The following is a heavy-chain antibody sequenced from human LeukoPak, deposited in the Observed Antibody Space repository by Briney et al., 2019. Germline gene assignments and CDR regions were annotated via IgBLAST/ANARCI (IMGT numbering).Heavy chain of an antibody. CDR1: GFTLSNAY. J-gene: IGHJ4*02. D-gene: IGHD6-19*01. CDR2: IRSKTDGGTI. V-gene: IGHV3-15*01. CDR3: TTAVAGTVRIDY. Sequence: GGSLRLSLSASGFTLSNAYISWVRQASGKGPEWVGRIRSKTDGGTIDYAAPVKDRFTISRDDSKNTLYLQMNSLKTEDTAVYYCTTAVAGTVRIDYWGQGTLVTVSS.